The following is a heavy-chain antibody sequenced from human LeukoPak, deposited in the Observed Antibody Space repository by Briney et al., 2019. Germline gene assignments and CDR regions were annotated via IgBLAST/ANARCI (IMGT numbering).Heavy chain of an antibody. Sequence: PGGSLRLSCAASGFTFSSYGMHWVRQAPGKGLEWVAVISYDGSNKYYADSVKGRFTISRDNSKNTLYLQMNSLRAEDTAMYYCAKGAEEAVTPDYWGQGTLVTVSS. CDR3: AKGAEEAVTPDY. D-gene: IGHD6-25*01. V-gene: IGHV3-30*18. CDR1: GFTFSSYG. CDR2: ISYDGSNK. J-gene: IGHJ4*02.